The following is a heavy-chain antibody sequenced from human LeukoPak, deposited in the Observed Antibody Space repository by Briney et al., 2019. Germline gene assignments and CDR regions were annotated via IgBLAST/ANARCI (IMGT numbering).Heavy chain of an antibody. V-gene: IGHV1-46*01. D-gene: IGHD4-11*01. CDR2: INPSGGST. J-gene: IGHJ6*03. CDR3: ARQGVTTVPDMDV. Sequence: GASVKVSCKASGYTFTSYYMHWVRQAPGQGLEWMGIINPSGGSTSYAQKFQGRVTMTRDMSTSTVYMELSSLRSEDTAVYYCARQGVTTVPDMDVWGKGTTVTVSS. CDR1: GYTFTSYY.